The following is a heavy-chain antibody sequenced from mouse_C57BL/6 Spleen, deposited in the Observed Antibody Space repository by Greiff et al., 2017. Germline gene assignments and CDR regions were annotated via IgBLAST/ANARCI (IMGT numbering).Heavy chain of an antibody. CDR3: ARGLPFDY. Sequence: VQLQESGAELARPGASVKMSCKASGYTFTSYTMHWVKQRPGQGLEWIGYINPSSGYTKYNQKFKDKATLTADKSSSTAYMQLSSLTSEDSAVYNCARGLPFDYWGQGTTLTVSS. CDR1: GYTFTSYT. V-gene: IGHV1-4*01. D-gene: IGHD2-2*01. CDR2: INPSSGYT. J-gene: IGHJ2*01.